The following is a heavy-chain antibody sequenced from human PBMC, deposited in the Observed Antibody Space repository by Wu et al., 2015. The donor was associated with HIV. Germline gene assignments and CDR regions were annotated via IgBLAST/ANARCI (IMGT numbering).Heavy chain of an antibody. J-gene: IGHJ4*02. Sequence: QVQLVQSGAEVKKPGSSVKVSCKASGGTFSSYGISWVRQAPGQGLEYMGRIIPIFGTANYAQNFQGRVMITADESTSTAYMEMSSLRSEDAAVYYCARDGHFYYGGKSGYYFDYWGQGTLVTVSS. V-gene: IGHV1-69*13. CDR1: GGTFSSYG. CDR3: ARDGHFYYGGKSGYYFDY. CDR2: IIPIFGTA. D-gene: IGHD4-23*01.